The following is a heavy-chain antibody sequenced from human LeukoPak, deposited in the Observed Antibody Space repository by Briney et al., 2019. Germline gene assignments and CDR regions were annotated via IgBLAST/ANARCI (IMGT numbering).Heavy chain of an antibody. V-gene: IGHV3-53*05. Sequence: GGSLRLSCAASGFTVSSNYMSWVRQAPGKGLEWVSVIYSGGSTYYADSVKGRFTISRDNSKNTLYLQMNSLRAEDTAVYYCARDVGTRRGYGMDVWGQGTTVTVSS. CDR3: ARDVGTRRGYGMDV. CDR1: GFTVSSNY. J-gene: IGHJ6*02. CDR2: IYSGGST. D-gene: IGHD1-26*01.